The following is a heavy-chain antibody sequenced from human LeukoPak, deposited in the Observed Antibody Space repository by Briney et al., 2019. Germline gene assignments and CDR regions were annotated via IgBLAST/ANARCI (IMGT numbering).Heavy chain of an antibody. D-gene: IGHD1-26*01. V-gene: IGHV3-30*04. CDR3: ARGVLLFDY. J-gene: IGHJ4*02. Sequence: GTSLRLSCAASGFTFSNYALHWVRQAPGRGLEWVAVISYDVSKKYYADSVRGRFTISRDNSKNTLYLQMNSLRAEDTAVYYCARGVLLFDYWGQGTLVTVSS. CDR2: ISYDVSKK. CDR1: GFTFSNYA.